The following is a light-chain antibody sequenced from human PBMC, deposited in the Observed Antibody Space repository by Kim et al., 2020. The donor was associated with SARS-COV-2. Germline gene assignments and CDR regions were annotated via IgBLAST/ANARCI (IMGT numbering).Light chain of an antibody. Sequence: QGITLSCTGSNSNIGAGYDVHWYQQLPGTAPKLLIYANTNRPSGVPGRFSAFKSGTSSSLAITGLQSVDEANYYCQSYDTSLSAWVFGGGTQLTVL. CDR3: QSYDTSLSAWV. J-gene: IGLJ3*02. V-gene: IGLV1-40*01. CDR2: ANT. CDR1: NSNIGAGYD.